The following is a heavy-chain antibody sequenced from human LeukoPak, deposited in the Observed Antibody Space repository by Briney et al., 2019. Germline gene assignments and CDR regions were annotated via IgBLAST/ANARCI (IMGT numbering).Heavy chain of an antibody. CDR1: GYTFTSYA. CDR2: INAGNGNT. J-gene: IGHJ4*02. V-gene: IGHV1-3*03. Sequence: ASVKVSCKASGYTFTSYAMHWVRQAPGQRLEWMGWINAGNGNTKYSQEFQGRVTITRDTSASTAYMELSSLRSEDMAVYYCAKSTYYYDSSGYYYNDYWGQGTLVTVSS. CDR3: AKSTYYYDSSGYYYNDY. D-gene: IGHD3-22*01.